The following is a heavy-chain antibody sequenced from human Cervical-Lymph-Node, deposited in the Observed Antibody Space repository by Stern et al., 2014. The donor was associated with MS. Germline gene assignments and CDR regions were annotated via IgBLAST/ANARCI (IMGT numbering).Heavy chain of an antibody. Sequence: VQLVQSGAEVKKPGSSVKVSCKASGGTFRSYGITGVRQAPGPGLEGMGGSIAVLGTSKYAQKFQGRVTIIADESTHTSYMELSSLTSEDTAVYYCARDFTTVTACGMDLWGQGTTVIVSS. V-gene: IGHV1-69*01. CDR3: ARDFTTVTACGMDL. D-gene: IGHD4-17*01. CDR1: GGTFRSYG. CDR2: SIAVLGTS. J-gene: IGHJ6*02.